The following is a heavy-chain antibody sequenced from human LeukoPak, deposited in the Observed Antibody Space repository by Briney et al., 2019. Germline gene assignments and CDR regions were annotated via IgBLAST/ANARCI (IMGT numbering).Heavy chain of an antibody. Sequence: ASVKVSCKASGYAFTSYGISWVRQAPGQGLEWMGWISAYNGNTNYAQKLQGRVTMTTDTSTSTAYMELRSLRSDDTAVYYCARAARSFWSGYSSDMDVWGKGTTVTVSS. CDR1: GYAFTSYG. D-gene: IGHD3-3*01. CDR3: ARAARSFWSGYSSDMDV. CDR2: ISAYNGNT. V-gene: IGHV1-18*01. J-gene: IGHJ6*03.